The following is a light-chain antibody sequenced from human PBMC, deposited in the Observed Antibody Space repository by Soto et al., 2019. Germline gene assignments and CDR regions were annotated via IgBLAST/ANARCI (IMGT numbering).Light chain of an antibody. J-gene: IGKJ4*01. CDR1: QPVFIRY. CDR2: GAS. Sequence: ETVLTQSPGTLSLSPGERATLSCRASQPVFIRYLAWYQQKPGQAPRLLIYGASTRATGIPERFSGSGSGTDFTLTVSRLEPEDFEVYYCQQFGDSLTFGGGTKVEI. CDR3: QQFGDSLT. V-gene: IGKV3-20*01.